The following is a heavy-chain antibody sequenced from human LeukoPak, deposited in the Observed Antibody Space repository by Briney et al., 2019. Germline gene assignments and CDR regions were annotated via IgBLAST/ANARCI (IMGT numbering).Heavy chain of an antibody. Sequence: GSSVKVSCKASGGTFSSYAISWVRQAPGQGLEWMGRIIPIFGTANYAQKFQGRVTITTDESTSTAYMELSSLRSEDTAVYYCARGVSGYDYAYYYYYYMDVWGKGTTVTVSS. CDR1: GGTFSSYA. D-gene: IGHD5-12*01. J-gene: IGHJ6*03. V-gene: IGHV1-69*05. CDR2: IIPIFGTA. CDR3: ARGVSGYDYAYYYYYYMDV.